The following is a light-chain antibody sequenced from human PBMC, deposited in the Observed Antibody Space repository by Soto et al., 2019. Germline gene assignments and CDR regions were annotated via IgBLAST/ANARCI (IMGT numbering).Light chain of an antibody. V-gene: IGKV2-30*01. CDR3: MQGTHWPYT. CDR1: QSLVYNDGDTY. CDR2: KVS. J-gene: IGKJ2*01. Sequence: DVVMTQSPLSLPVTLGQPASISCRSSQSLVYNDGDTYLNWFHQRPGQSPRRLIYKVSNRDSGVPDRFSGSESGTDFTLKISRVEAEDVGVYYCMQGTHWPYTFGQGTKLEIK.